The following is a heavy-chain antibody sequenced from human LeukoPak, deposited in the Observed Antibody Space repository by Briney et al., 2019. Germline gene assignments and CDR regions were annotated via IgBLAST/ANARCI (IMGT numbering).Heavy chain of an antibody. V-gene: IGHV3-53*01. D-gene: IGHD6-6*01. CDR1: GFTVSSYY. J-gene: IGHJ6*03. CDR2: MYSGGST. Sequence: GGSLRLSCAASGFTVSSYYMSWVRQAPGKGPEWVSVMYSGGSTYYVDSVKGRFTISRDNSKNTLYLQMNSLRAEDTAVYYCARVIYEYSSSSSYMDVWGKGTTVTVSS. CDR3: ARVIYEYSSSSSYMDV.